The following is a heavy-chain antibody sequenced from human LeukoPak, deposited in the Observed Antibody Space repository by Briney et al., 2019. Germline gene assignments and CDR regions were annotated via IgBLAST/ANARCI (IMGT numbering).Heavy chain of an antibody. CDR1: GFTFSNYA. CDR2: ISGSGGSI. V-gene: IGHV3-23*01. CDR3: ARDSGSYSHPYYYYNGMDV. Sequence: PGGSLRLSCAASGFTFSNYAMSWVRQAPGKGLEWVTAISGSGGSIYYADSVKGRFTISRDNPKNTLYLQMNSLRAEDTAVYYCARDSGSYSHPYYYYNGMDVWGQGTTVTVSS. D-gene: IGHD1-26*01. J-gene: IGHJ6*02.